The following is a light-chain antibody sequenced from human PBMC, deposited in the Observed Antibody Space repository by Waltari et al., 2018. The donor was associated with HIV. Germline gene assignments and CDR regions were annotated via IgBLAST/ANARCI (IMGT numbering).Light chain of an antibody. CDR3: QSFDTTNHWV. CDR1: SGNIANNY. CDR2: EGR. Sequence: FMLTQPHSVSESPGKTVIISCTRDSGNIANNYVQWFQRRPGSAPTTLRYEGRRRPSGVPDRFSGSIDRSSNSASLTISGVMTEDEADYYCQSFDTTNHWVFGGGTKLTVL. J-gene: IGLJ3*02. V-gene: IGLV6-57*03.